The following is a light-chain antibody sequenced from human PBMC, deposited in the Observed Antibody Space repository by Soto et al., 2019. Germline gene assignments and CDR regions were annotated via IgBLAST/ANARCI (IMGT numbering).Light chain of an antibody. CDR2: GAS. CDR3: QQYNNWPLT. J-gene: IGKJ4*01. CDR1: HRVSSY. Sequence: EILMTQSPATLSVSPGESATVSCRASHRVSSYLAWYQQKPGQAPRLLIYGASTRATGIPARFSGSGSGTVFTLTISSLQSEDFAVYFCQQYNNWPLTFGGGTKVEIK. V-gene: IGKV3-15*01.